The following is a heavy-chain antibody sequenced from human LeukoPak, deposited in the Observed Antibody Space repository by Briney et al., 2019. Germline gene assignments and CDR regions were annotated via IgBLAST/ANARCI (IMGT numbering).Heavy chain of an antibody. J-gene: IGHJ4*02. Sequence: GGSLRLSCAASGFTFSSYGMHWVRQAPDKGLEWVTFIGYDGNKKYYADSVKGRFTISRDNSKNTMYLQITSLRGEDTAVYYCAKYDAGLPAARDYFDYWGRGTLVTVSS. CDR3: AKYDAGLPAARDYFDY. CDR2: IGYDGNKK. D-gene: IGHD2-2*01. CDR1: GFTFSSYG. V-gene: IGHV3-30*02.